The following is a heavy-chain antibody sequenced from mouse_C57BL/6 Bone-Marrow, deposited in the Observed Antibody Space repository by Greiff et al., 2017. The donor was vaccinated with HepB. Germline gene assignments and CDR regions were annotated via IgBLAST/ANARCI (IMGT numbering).Heavy chain of an antibody. CDR3: ARRAPYYSNHYDAMDY. J-gene: IGHJ4*01. CDR1: GYTFTSYD. CDR2: IYPRDGST. Sequence: QVQLQQSGPELVKPGASVKLSCKASGYTFTSYDINWVKQRPGQGLEWIGWIYPRDGSTTYNEKFKGKATLTVDTSSSTAYMELHSLTSEDSAVYVCARRAPYYSNHYDAMDYWGQGTSVTVSS. V-gene: IGHV1-85*01. D-gene: IGHD2-5*01.